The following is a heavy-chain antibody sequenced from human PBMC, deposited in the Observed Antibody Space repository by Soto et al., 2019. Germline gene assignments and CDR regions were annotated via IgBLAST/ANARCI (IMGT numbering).Heavy chain of an antibody. CDR1: GYSFTRSW. J-gene: IGHJ4*02. CDR2: IDPSDSYI. CDR3: ARRGSSSSFFYDS. V-gene: IGHV5-10-1*03. D-gene: IGHD6-6*01. Sequence: EVQLVQSGAEVKKPGESLRISCQGSGYSFTRSWISWVRQMPGEGLEWMGRIDPSDSYINYSPSFQGRVTISADKSISTAYLQWSSLKASDTAMYYCARRGSSSSFFYDSWGQGTLVTVSS.